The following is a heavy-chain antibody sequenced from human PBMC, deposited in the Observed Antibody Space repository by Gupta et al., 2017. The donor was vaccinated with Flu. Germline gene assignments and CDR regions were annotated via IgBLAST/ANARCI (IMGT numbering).Heavy chain of an antibody. CDR1: GLTFSDYA. D-gene: IGHD6-13*01. J-gene: IGHJ4*02. CDR2: VGAGGDRT. V-gene: IGHV3-23*01. CDR3: AKDRSGNPAIDY. Sequence: EVQLLESGGGLVQPGGSLRLSCAASGLTFSDYAMNCVRQAPGKGLEWVATVGAGGDRTYYADSVMGRFTISRDNSKNTLYLQMNSLRGDDTAVYYCAKDRSGNPAIDYWGQGTLVTVSA.